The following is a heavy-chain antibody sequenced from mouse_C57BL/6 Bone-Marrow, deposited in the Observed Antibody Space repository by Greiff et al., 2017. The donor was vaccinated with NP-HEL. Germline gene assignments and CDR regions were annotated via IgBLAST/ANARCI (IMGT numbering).Heavy chain of an antibody. CDR3: AIHGTTVVATSCWYFDV. CDR1: GFTFSSYG. J-gene: IGHJ1*03. CDR2: ISSGGSYT. Sequence: EVKLMESGGDLVKPGGSLKLSCAASGFTFSSYGMSWVRQTPDKRLEWVATISSGGSYTYYPDSVKGRFTIPRDNAKNTLYLQMSSLKSEDTAMYYCAIHGTTVVATSCWYFDVWGTGTTVTVSS. D-gene: IGHD1-1*01. V-gene: IGHV5-6*01.